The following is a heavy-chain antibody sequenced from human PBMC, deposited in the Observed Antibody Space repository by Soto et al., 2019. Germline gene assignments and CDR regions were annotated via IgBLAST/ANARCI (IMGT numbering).Heavy chain of an antibody. V-gene: IGHV3-23*01. J-gene: IGHJ6*02. CDR3: AKVLPAHYYDSSGYYSYYYYYGMDV. D-gene: IGHD3-22*01. CDR2: ISGSGGST. Sequence: GGSLRLSCAASGFTFSSYAMSWVRQAPGKGLEWVSAISGSGGSTYYADSVKGRFTISRDNSKNTLYLQMNSLRAEDTAVYYCAKVLPAHYYDSSGYYSYYYYYGMDVWGQGTTVTVSS. CDR1: GFTFSSYA.